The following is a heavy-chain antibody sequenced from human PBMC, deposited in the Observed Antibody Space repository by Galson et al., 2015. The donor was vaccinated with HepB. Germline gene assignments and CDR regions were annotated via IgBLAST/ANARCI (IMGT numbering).Heavy chain of an antibody. CDR1: GYTFTSYD. V-gene: IGHV1-8*01. D-gene: IGHD1-26*01. CDR2: MNPNSGNT. J-gene: IGHJ4*02. CDR3: TGGGGRYALPN. Sequence: SVKLSCKASGYTFTSYDINWVRQATGHGLEWMGWMNPNSGNTGYAQKFQGRVTMTRNTSISTAYLELSSLRTEDTAVYYCTGGGGRYALPNWGQGTLVTVSS.